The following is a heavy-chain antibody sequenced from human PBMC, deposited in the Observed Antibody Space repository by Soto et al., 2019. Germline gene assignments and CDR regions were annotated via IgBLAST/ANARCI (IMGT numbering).Heavy chain of an antibody. CDR1: GSTFPGCY. V-gene: IGHV1-2*02. D-gene: IGHD5-12*01. J-gene: IGHJ4*02. CDR3: ARHSGYDYVFDY. Sequence: ASVNVSCKASGSTFPGCYMPWVRQSPGQGLEWMGWINPNNGDTNYAQKFQGRVSMTRDTSTSTAYMELSSLRFDDTAVYYCARHSGYDYVFDYWGQGTLVTVSS. CDR2: INPNNGDT.